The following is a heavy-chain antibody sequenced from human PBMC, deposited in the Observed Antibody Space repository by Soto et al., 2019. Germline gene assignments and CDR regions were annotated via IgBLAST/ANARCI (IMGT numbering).Heavy chain of an antibody. V-gene: IGHV3-33*01. J-gene: IGHJ4*02. CDR3: ARDANYYYDSSPCDY. CDR1: GFTFSSYG. CDR2: IWYDGSNK. D-gene: IGHD3-22*01. Sequence: QVQLVESGGGVVQPGRSLRLSCAAFGFTFSSYGMHWVRQAAGKGLEWVAVIWYDGSNKYYADSVKGRFTISRDNSKNTLYLQLNSLRAEDTAVYYCARDANYYYDSSPCDYWGQGTLVTVSS.